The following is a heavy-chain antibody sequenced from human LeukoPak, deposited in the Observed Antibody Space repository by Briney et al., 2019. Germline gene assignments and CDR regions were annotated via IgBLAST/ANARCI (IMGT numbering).Heavy chain of an antibody. Sequence: PSETLSLTCTVSGYSISSGYYWGWIRQPPGKGLEWIGSIYHSGSTYYNPSLKSRVTISVDTSKNQFSLKLSSVTAADTAVYYCARDVGDYDSSGYLKPGGAFDIWGQGTMVTVSS. CDR3: ARDVGDYDSSGYLKPGGAFDI. V-gene: IGHV4-38-2*02. CDR2: IYHSGST. J-gene: IGHJ3*02. CDR1: GYSISSGYY. D-gene: IGHD3-22*01.